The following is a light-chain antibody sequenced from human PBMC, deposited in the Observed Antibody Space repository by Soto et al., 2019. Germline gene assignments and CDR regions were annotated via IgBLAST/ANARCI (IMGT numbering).Light chain of an antibody. Sequence: QSALTQPASVSGSPGQSITISCTGTCSDVGGDNYVSWYQQHPGKAPKLMIFVVSKRPSGVPDRFSGYKSGHLASLALSGLLVEHGGVDSWNANAGKTHRVLGGGTEQTL. CDR2: VVS. V-gene: IGLV2-8*01. CDR1: CSDVGGDNY. J-gene: IGLJ2*01. CDR3: NANAGKTHRV.